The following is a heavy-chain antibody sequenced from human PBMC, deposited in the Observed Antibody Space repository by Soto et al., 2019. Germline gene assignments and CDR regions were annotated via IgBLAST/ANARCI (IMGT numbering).Heavy chain of an antibody. V-gene: IGHV3-30-3*01. D-gene: IGHD3-22*01. J-gene: IGHJ3*02. CDR1: GFTFSSYA. CDR3: ASRYYYDSRVYYWWTPAFDI. CDR2: ISYDGSNK. Sequence: GGSLRLSCAASGFTFSSYAMHWVRQAPGKGLEWVAVISYDGSNKYYADSVKGRFTISRDNSKNTLYLQMNSLRAEDTAVYYCASRYYYDSRVYYWWTPAFDIWGQGTMVTVS.